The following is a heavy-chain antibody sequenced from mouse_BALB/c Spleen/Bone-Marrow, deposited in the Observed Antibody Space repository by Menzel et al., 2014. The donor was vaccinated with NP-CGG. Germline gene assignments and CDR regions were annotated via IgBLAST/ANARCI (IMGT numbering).Heavy chain of an antibody. CDR3: ARGWLLRHYFDY. J-gene: IGHJ2*01. V-gene: IGHV1-22*01. Sequence: EVKLMESGPELVKPGASVKISCKTSGYTFTEYTMHWVKQSHGKSLEWIGSINPNNGGTSYNQKFKGKATLTVGKSSSTAYMELRSLTSEDSAVYYCARGWLLRHYFDYWGHGTTLTVSS. CDR1: GYTFTEYT. CDR2: INPNNGGT. D-gene: IGHD2-3*01.